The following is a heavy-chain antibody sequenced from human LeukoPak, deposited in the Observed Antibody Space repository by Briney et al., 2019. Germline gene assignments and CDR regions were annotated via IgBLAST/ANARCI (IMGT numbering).Heavy chain of an antibody. D-gene: IGHD5-12*01. CDR2: VSGSGGGT. CDR1: GFTFSSYA. Sequence: PGGALGLTCAASGFTFSSYAMSWGSQGQGKGLDVVSAVSGSGGGTYYEDSVKGRLTISRDNSKNTLYLQMNSLRADATAVYYCAKDQSRGYSGYGYYFDYWGQGTLVTVSS. CDR3: AKDQSRGYSGYGYYFDY. J-gene: IGHJ4*02. V-gene: IGHV3-23*01.